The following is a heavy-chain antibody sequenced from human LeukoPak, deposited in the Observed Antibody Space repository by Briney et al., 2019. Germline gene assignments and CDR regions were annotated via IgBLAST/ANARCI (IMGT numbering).Heavy chain of an antibody. D-gene: IGHD6-19*01. CDR3: ARSGSGWPDYYYYYMDV. Sequence: PGGSLRLSCAASGFTFDDYTMHWVRQAPGKGLEWVSLISWDGGSTYYADSVKGRFTISRDNSKNSLYLQMNSLRTEDTALYYRARSGSGWPDYYYYYMDVWGKGTTVTVSS. CDR1: GFTFDDYT. J-gene: IGHJ6*03. V-gene: IGHV3-43*01. CDR2: ISWDGGST.